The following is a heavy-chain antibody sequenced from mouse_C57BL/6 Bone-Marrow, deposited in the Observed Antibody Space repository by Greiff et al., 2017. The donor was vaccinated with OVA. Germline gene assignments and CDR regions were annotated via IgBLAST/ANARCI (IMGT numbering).Heavy chain of an antibody. J-gene: IGHJ3*01. D-gene: IGHD3-2*02. Sequence: VKLMESGPGLVAPSQSLSITCTVSGFSLTSYGVHWVRQPPGKGLEWLVVIWSDGSTTYNSALKSRLSISKDNSKSQVFLKMNSLQTDDTAMYYCARHEGDSSGYSWFAYWGQGTLVTVSA. CDR3: ARHEGDSSGYSWFAY. CDR2: IWSDGST. V-gene: IGHV2-6-1*01. CDR1: GFSLTSYG.